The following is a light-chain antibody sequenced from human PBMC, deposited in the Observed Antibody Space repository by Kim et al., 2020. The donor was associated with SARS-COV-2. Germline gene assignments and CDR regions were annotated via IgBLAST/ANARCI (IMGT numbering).Light chain of an antibody. V-gene: IGKV3-11*01. CDR1: HSVCIS. J-gene: IGKJ4*01. CDR2: DAS. Sequence: PGEGATHPCSASHSVCISLSGYQQTLRKAPRLLIYDASIRATGIPDRFGGSGSGTDFTLTIGSLEPRDCASYYCQQRGSWPPALTFGGGNKVDIK. CDR3: QQRGSWPPALT.